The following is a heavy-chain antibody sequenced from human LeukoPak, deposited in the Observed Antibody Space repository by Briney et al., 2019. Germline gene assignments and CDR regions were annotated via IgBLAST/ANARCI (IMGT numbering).Heavy chain of an antibody. D-gene: IGHD1-26*01. J-gene: IGHJ4*02. V-gene: IGHV6-1*01. CDR2: TYYRTKWDY. CDR1: GHSLSSNSAA. Sequence: SQTLSLTCAISGHSLSSNSAAWNWIRQSPSRGLEWLGRTYYRTKWDYDYEVAVKSRIRINPDTSKNQFTLQLSSVTPEDTAVYYCARDRVGGSTIFDYWGQGTLVTVSS. CDR3: ARDRVGGSTIFDY.